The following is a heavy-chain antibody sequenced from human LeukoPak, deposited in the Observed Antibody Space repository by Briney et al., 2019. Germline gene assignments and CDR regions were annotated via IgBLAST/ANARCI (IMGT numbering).Heavy chain of an antibody. D-gene: IGHD1-26*01. CDR1: GFTFSSYS. CDR2: ISSSSSYI. J-gene: IGHJ4*02. Sequence: GGSLRLSCAASGFTFSSYSMNWVRQAPGKGLEWVSSISSSSSYIYYADSVKGRLTISRDNAKNSLYLQMNSLRAEDTAVYYCARARGSYYVGVFDYWGQGTLVTVSS. V-gene: IGHV3-21*01. CDR3: ARARGSYYVGVFDY.